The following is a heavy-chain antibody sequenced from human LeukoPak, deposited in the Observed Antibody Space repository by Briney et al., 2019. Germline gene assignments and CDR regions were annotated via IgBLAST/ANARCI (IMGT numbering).Heavy chain of an antibody. D-gene: IGHD3-22*01. J-gene: IGHJ5*02. CDR1: GGSISSYY. CDR3: ARRGTYYYDSSGSPYDWFDP. CDR2: IYYSGST. Sequence: SETLSLNCTVSGGSISSYYWSWIRQPPGKGLEWIGYIYYSGSTNYNPSLKSRVTISVDTSKNQFSLKLSSVTAADTAVYYCARRGTYYYDSSGSPYDWFDPWGQGTLVTVSS. V-gene: IGHV4-59*08.